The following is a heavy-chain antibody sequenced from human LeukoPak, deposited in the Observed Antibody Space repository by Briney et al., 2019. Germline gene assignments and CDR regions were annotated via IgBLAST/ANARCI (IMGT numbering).Heavy chain of an antibody. CDR3: ARGLHYGGNAAFDY. Sequence: SETLSLTCTVSGGSISSSSYYWGWIRQPPGKGLEWIGSIYYSGSTYYNPSLKSRVTISVDTSKNQFSLKLSSVTAADTAVYYCARGLHYGGNAAFDYWGQGTLVTVSS. J-gene: IGHJ4*02. CDR2: IYYSGST. CDR1: GGSISSSSYY. D-gene: IGHD4-23*01. V-gene: IGHV4-39*07.